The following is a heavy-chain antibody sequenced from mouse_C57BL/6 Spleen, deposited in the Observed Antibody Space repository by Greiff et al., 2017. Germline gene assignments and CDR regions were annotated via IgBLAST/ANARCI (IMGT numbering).Heavy chain of an antibody. D-gene: IGHD1-1*01. CDR2: INSDGGST. V-gene: IGHV5-2*01. CDR3: ARSPFGSSYWYFDV. Sequence: EVKVVESGGGLVQPGESLKLSCESNEYEFPSHDMSWVRKTPEKRLELVAAINSDGGSTYYPDTMERRFIISRDNTKKPLYLQMSSLRSEDTALYYCARSPFGSSYWYFDVWGTGTTVTVSS. J-gene: IGHJ1*03. CDR1: EYEFPSHD.